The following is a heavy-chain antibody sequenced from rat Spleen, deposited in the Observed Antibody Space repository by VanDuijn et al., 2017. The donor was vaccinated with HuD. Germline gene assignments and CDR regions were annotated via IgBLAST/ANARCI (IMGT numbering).Heavy chain of an antibody. Sequence: EVQLVESGGGLVQPGRSLKLSCAASGFTFNAYDMAWVRQAPTKGLEWVPSISPSGGNTYYRDSVKGRFTVSRDNAKSTLYLQMDSLRSEDTATYYCARHWGYWGQGVMVTVSS. CDR3: ARHWGY. J-gene: IGHJ2*01. V-gene: IGHV5-25*01. CDR2: ISPSGGNT. CDR1: GFTFNAYD. D-gene: IGHD4-6*01.